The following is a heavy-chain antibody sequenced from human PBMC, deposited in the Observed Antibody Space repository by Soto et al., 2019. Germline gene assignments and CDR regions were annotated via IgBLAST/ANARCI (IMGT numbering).Heavy chain of an antibody. J-gene: IGHJ5*02. D-gene: IGHD6-19*01. Sequence: EVQLLESGGGLVQPGGSLRLSCAASGFTFSSYAMSWVRQAPGKGLGWVSAISGSGGSTYYADSVKGRITIYRDNSENTLYLQINSLRAEDTAVYYCAKDRSSGWWARAWFDPWAQGTLVTVSS. CDR3: AKDRSSGWWARAWFDP. CDR1: GFTFSSYA. CDR2: ISGSGGST. V-gene: IGHV3-23*01.